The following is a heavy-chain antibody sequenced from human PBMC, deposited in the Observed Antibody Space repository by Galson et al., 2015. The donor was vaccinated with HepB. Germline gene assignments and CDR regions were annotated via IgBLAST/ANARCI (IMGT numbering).Heavy chain of an antibody. V-gene: IGHV4-59*01. CDR1: GGSISTFY. J-gene: IGHJ3*02. Sequence: LSLTCLVSGGSISTFYWNWIRQPPGGGLEWIAYIYYSGSTNYNPSLKSRVTISLDTSKNQFSLKLSSVTAADTAVYYCARGSRRDGAAFDIWGQGAMVTVSS. CDR2: IYYSGST. CDR3: ARGSRRDGAAFDI. D-gene: IGHD5-24*01.